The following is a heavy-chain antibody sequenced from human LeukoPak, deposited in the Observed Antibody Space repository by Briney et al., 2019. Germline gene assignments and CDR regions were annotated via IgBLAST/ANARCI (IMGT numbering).Heavy chain of an antibody. D-gene: IGHD2-15*01. V-gene: IGHV3-21*01. J-gene: IGHJ2*01. CDR3: ARDVGYWYFDP. Sequence: GSQRLSCAASEFIFSSYSMNWVSQAPGKGLEWVSSISSSTTYIYYADSVKGRFTISRDNAKNSLYLQMNSLRAEDTAVYYCARDVGYWYFDPWGRGNLVTVSS. CDR1: EFIFSSYS. CDR2: ISSSTTYI.